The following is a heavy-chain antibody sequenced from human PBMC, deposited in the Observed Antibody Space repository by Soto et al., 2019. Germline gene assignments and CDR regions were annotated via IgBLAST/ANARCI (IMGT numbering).Heavy chain of an antibody. CDR1: GISLSSSGVA. V-gene: IGHV2-5*01. D-gene: IGHD3-3*01. CDR3: AHRRVAYGLGF. CDR2: IYWNDDK. J-gene: IGHJ6*02. Sequence: SGPTLVNLTQTLTLTCTFSGISLSSSGVAVAWIRQPPGKALEWLANIYWNDDKYYSPSLRSRLTISRDTSKKQVVLIMTNMDPVDTATYYCAHRRVAYGLGFPGQGTTVTVSS.